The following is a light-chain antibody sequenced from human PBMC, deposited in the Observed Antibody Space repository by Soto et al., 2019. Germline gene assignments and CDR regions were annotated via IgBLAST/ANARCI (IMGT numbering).Light chain of an antibody. CDR1: SSDVGGYNY. CDR3: SSYTNNNTYV. J-gene: IGLJ1*01. V-gene: IGLV2-14*01. Sequence: QSALTQPASVSGSPGQSITISCTGTSSDVGGYNYVSWYQQHPGKAPKLMIYEVSYRPSGVSNRFSGSKSGNTASLTISGLQAEDEADYYCSSYTNNNTYVFGTGTKLTVL. CDR2: EVS.